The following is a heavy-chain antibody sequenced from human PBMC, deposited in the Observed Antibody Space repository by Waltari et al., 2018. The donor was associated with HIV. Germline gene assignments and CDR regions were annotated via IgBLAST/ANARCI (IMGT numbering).Heavy chain of an antibody. V-gene: IGHV3-30*01. CDR3: ARDGRLLDFDY. D-gene: IGHD3-22*01. CDR1: GFTLSSYP. Sequence: QAQVVQSGHCRVQPGRSPRLSCAASGFTLSSYPSPWVRQAPGKGLEWVAVISYDGSNKYYADSVKGRFTISRDNSKNTLYLQMNSLRAEDTAVYYCARDGRLLDFDYWGQGTLVTVSS. CDR2: ISYDGSNK. J-gene: IGHJ4*02.